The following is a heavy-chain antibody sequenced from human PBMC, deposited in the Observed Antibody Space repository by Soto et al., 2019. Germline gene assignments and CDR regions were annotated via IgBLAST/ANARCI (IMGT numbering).Heavy chain of an antibody. CDR1: GGSVSDGMYY. J-gene: IGHJ4*02. V-gene: IGHV4-61*01. CDR2: VYFTGTT. CDR3: XRYCKNSDCRHLYYVDY. D-gene: IGHD2-15*01. Sequence: SETLSLTCPVSGGSVSDGMYYWSWLRPPPGRGLEWIGNVYFTGTTIYNPSLKSRVTMSVDTYKDQFFLKLTSVTAADTAVYDCXRYCKNSDCRHLYYVDYSGLRTLVTFPS.